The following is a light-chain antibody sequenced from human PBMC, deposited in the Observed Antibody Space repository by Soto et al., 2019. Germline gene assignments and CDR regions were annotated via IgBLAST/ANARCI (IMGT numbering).Light chain of an antibody. J-gene: IGKJ1*01. CDR1: QSVGST. Sequence: EIVMTQSPATLSVSPGERATLSCRASQSVGSTLAWYQQKPGQAPRLLIYGASTRATGIPARFSGSGSGKEFTLTIYSLQSEDFAVYYCQQYSNWPTFGQGTKLDIK. CDR3: QQYSNWPT. V-gene: IGKV3-15*01. CDR2: GAS.